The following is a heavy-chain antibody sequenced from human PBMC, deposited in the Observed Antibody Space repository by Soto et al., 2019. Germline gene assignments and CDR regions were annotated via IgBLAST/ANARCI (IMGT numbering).Heavy chain of an antibody. CDR2: ISGSGGST. J-gene: IGHJ4*02. CDR1: GFTFSSYA. V-gene: IGHV3-23*01. Sequence: EVQLLESGGGLVQPGGSLRLSCAASGFTFSSYAMSWVRQAPGKGLEWVSAISGSGGSTYYADSVKGRFTISRDNSKNTLYLQMNSLRAEDTGVYYCAKDLRSSWLVYYFDYWGQGTLVTVSS. CDR3: AKDLRSSWLVYYFDY. D-gene: IGHD6-13*01.